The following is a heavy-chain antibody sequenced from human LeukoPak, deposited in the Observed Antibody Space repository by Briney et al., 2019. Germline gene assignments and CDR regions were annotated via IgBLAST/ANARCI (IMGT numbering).Heavy chain of an antibody. CDR2: IYHSGST. Sequence: SETLSLSCAVSGGSISSSNWWSWVRQPPGKGLEWIGQIYHSGSTNYNPSLKSRVTISVDKSKNQFSLKLRSVTAADTAVYYCARPLSLGYCSGGSCYGRGAWFDRWGQGTLVTVSS. D-gene: IGHD2-15*01. V-gene: IGHV4-4*02. J-gene: IGHJ5*02. CDR3: ARPLSLGYCSGGSCYGRGAWFDR. CDR1: GGSISSSNW.